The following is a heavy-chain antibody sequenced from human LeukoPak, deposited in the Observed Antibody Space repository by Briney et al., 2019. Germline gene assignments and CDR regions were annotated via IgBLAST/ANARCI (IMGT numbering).Heavy chain of an antibody. CDR2: ISGSGDET. Sequence: PGGSLRLSCAASGXTFRNYAMSWVRQAPGKGLEWVSAISGSGDETNYADSVKGRLIISRDNSKNTLFLQMNSLRAEDTAVYYCAKAGRSSGWYWFGYWGQGTLVTVSS. J-gene: IGHJ4*02. D-gene: IGHD6-19*01. CDR1: GXTFRNYA. CDR3: AKAGRSSGWYWFGY. V-gene: IGHV3-23*01.